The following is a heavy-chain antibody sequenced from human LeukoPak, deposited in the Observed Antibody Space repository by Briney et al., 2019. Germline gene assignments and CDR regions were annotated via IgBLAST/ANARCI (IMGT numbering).Heavy chain of an antibody. V-gene: IGHV4-4*07. Sequence: SETLSLTCTVSGGSISSYYWSWIRQPAGKGLEWIGRIYTSGSTNHNPSLKSRVTISVDTSKNQFSLKLSSVTAADTAVYYCARVNLGYYYDSSGQYFDYWGQGTLVTVSS. D-gene: IGHD3-22*01. J-gene: IGHJ4*02. CDR2: IYTSGST. CDR3: ARVNLGYYYDSSGQYFDY. CDR1: GGSISSYY.